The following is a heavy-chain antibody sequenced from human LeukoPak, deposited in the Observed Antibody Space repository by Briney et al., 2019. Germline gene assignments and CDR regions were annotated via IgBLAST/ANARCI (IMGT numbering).Heavy chain of an antibody. CDR1: GASISSSNW. CDR3: TRLTVPLRFDP. V-gene: IGHV4-4*02. CDR2: IYHSGST. D-gene: IGHD2-2*01. Sequence: SSGTLSLTCAVSGASISSSNWWSWVRQPPGKGLEWIGEIYHSGSTNYNPSLKSRVTISVDTSKNQFSLKLSSVTAADTAVYYCTRLTVPLRFDPWGQGTLVTVSS. J-gene: IGHJ5*02.